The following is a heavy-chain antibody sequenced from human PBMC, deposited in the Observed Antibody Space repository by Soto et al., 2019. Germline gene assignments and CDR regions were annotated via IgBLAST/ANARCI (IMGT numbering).Heavy chain of an antibody. CDR1: GFTFSDYY. CDR2: ISSSGSTI. V-gene: IGHV3-11*01. J-gene: IGHJ6*03. CDR3: ARDFGYCSGGSCYSPFYYYYMDV. Sequence: GGSLRLSCAASGFTFSDYYMSWIRQAPGKGLEWVSYISSSGSTIYYADSVKGRFTISRDNAKNSLYLQMNSLRAEDTAVYYCARDFGYCSGGSCYSPFYYYYMDVWGKGTTVTVSS. D-gene: IGHD2-15*01.